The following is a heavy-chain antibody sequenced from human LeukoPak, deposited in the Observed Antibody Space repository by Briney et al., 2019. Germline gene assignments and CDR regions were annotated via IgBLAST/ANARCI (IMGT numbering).Heavy chain of an antibody. D-gene: IGHD3-10*01. CDR3: ARASLEWFGELDTFDY. J-gene: IGHJ4*02. Sequence: GGSLRLSCAASGFTFSSYAMSWVRQAPGKGLEWVSAISGSGGSTYYADSVKGRFTISRDNSNNTLYLEMNSLRAEDTAVYYCARASLEWFGELDTFDYWGQGTLVTVSS. CDR1: GFTFSSYA. V-gene: IGHV3-23*01. CDR2: ISGSGGST.